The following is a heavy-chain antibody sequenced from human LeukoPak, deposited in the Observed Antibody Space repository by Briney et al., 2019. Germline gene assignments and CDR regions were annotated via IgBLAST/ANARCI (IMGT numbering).Heavy chain of an antibody. CDR2: IWYDGSNK. V-gene: IGHV3-33*06. D-gene: IGHD3-10*01. CDR1: GFTFSSYG. Sequence: GGSLRHSCAASGFTFSSYGMHWVRQAPGKGLEWVAVIWYDGSNKYYADSVKGRFTISRDNSKNTLYLQMSSLRAADTVVYYCAKESRKEGRSHYWYFDLWGRGTLVTVSS. CDR3: AKESRKEGRSHYWYFDL. J-gene: IGHJ2*01.